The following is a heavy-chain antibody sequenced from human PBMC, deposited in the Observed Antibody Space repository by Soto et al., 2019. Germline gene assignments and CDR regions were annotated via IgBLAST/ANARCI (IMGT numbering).Heavy chain of an antibody. V-gene: IGHV4-59*01. CDR3: ARALIYSSGYNNYEY. Sequence: SATPTLACTFQVVSISSYYWSCIRHPPGKGLEWIGYIYYSGSTNYNPSLKSRVTISVDTSKNKFSLQLSSVTAADTAVYYCARALIYSSGYNNYEYWGQGIMVTVXS. J-gene: IGHJ4*02. D-gene: IGHD3-22*01. CDR1: VVSISSYY. CDR2: IYYSGST.